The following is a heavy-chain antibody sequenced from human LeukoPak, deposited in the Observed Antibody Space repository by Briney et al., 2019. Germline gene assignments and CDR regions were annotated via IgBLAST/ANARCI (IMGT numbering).Heavy chain of an antibody. CDR3: ASDWRYCSGGSCTKSYYYYYMDV. Sequence: PGGSLRLSCAASGFTFSRFAMAWVRQAPGKGLEWVAGIIGSGVTTYYADSVKGRFTISRDNSKNTLYLQMNSLRAEDTAVYYCASDWRYCSGGSCTKSYYYYYMDVWGKGTTVTVSS. D-gene: IGHD2-15*01. CDR1: GFTFSRFA. CDR2: IIGSGVTT. J-gene: IGHJ6*03. V-gene: IGHV3-23*01.